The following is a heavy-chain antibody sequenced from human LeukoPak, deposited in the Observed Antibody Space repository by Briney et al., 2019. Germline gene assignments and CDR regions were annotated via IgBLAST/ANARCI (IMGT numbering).Heavy chain of an antibody. CDR1: GGTFSSYA. CDR2: IIPIFGTA. Sequence: SVKVSCKASGGTFSSYAISWVRQAPGQGLEWMGGIIPIFGTANYAQKFQGRVTMTTDTSTSTAYMELRSLRSDDTAVYYCAREERRRKAIYYYYGMDVWGQGTTVTVSS. D-gene: IGHD1-14*01. V-gene: IGHV1-69*05. J-gene: IGHJ6*02. CDR3: AREERRRKAIYYYYGMDV.